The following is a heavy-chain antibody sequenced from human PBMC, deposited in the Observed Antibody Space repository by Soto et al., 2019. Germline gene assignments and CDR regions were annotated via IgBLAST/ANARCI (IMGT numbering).Heavy chain of an antibody. CDR1: GGSFSDYY. Sequence: PSETLSLTCAVSGGSFSDYYWSWIRQPPGKGLEWIGDINHSGHTNYKPSLRSRVTISVDTSKTHFSLRLSSVTAADTAVYYCARNFDYWGQGTLVTVSS. J-gene: IGHJ4*02. CDR2: INHSGHT. V-gene: IGHV4-34*01. CDR3: ARNFDY.